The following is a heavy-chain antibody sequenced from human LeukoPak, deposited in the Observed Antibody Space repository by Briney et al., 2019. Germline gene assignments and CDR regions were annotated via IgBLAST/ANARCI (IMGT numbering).Heavy chain of an antibody. D-gene: IGHD4-23*01. CDR3: AKAQTYTVVTPFYFDY. CDR2: ISGSGGST. V-gene: IGHV3-23*01. J-gene: IGHJ4*02. Sequence: GGSLRLSCAASGFTFSSYAMSWVRQAPGKGLEWVSAISGSGGSTYYADSVKGRFTISRDNSKNTLYLQMNSLRAEDTAVYYCAKAQTYTVVTPFYFDYWGQGTLVTVSS. CDR1: GFTFSSYA.